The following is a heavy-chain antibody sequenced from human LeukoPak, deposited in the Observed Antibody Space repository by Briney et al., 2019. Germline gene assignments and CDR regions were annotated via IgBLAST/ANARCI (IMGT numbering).Heavy chain of an antibody. CDR2: IYYSGST. CDR1: GGSISSYY. CDR3: AREGTDYGDVA. J-gene: IGHJ5*02. D-gene: IGHD4-17*01. V-gene: IGHV4-59*01. Sequence: SETLSLTCTVSGGSISSYYWSWIRQPPGKGLEWIGYIYYSGSTNYNPSLESRVTISVDTSKNQFSLKLSSVTAADTAVYYCAREGTDYGDVAWGQGTLVTVSS.